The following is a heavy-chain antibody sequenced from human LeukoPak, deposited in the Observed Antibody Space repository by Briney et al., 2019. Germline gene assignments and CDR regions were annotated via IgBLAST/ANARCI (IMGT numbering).Heavy chain of an antibody. D-gene: IGHD3-3*01. J-gene: IGHJ4*02. Sequence: GGSLRLSCAASGFTFSSNYMSWVRQAPGKGLEWVSVIYSGGSTYYADSVKGRFTISRDNSKNTLYLQMNSLRAEDTAVYYCARGYDFWSGYYSGYYFDYWGQGTLVTVSS. CDR1: GFTFSSNY. V-gene: IGHV3-66*01. CDR3: ARGYDFWSGYYSGYYFDY. CDR2: IYSGGST.